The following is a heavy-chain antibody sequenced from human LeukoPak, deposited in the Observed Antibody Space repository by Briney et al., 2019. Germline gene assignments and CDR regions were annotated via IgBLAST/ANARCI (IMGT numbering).Heavy chain of an antibody. CDR2: ITPSGGT. CDR3: ARDTGYYDILTGYSRAYYGMDV. V-gene: IGHV1-2*02. Sequence: ASVKVSCKASGYAFTSYAMHWVRQAPGQGLEWMGWITPSGGTNYAQKFQGRVTMTRDTSISTAYMELSRLRSDDTAVYYCARDTGYYDILTGYSRAYYGMDVWGQGTTVTVSS. J-gene: IGHJ6*02. CDR1: GYAFTSYA. D-gene: IGHD3-9*01.